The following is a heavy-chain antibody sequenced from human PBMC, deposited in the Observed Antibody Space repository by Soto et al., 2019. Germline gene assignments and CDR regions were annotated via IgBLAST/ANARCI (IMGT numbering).Heavy chain of an antibody. CDR1: GFSFNDSA. CDR3: TNNFV. Sequence: DVQVVQSGGGLVQPGGSLNLSCAASGFSFNDSAMHWVRQASGKGLEWVARVRSKTNNYATAYPVSVRGRFTVSRDDSMGTTYLQMNSLKTEDTAMYYCTNNFVWGQGVLVTVSS. CDR2: VRSKTNNYAT. V-gene: IGHV3-73*01. D-gene: IGHD2-15*01. J-gene: IGHJ4*02.